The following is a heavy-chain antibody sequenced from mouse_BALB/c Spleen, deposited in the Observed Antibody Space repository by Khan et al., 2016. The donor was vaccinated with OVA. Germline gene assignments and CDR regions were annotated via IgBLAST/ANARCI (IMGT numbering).Heavy chain of an antibody. CDR1: GYSITSNYA. Sequence: EVQLQESGPGLVKPSQSLSLTCTVTGYSITSNYAWNWIRQFPGNKLEWMGYISYSGSTNYNPYLKSRISITRDTSKNQFFLQLNSVTTEDTATYYCARGNYYGYAMDYWGQGTSITVSS. D-gene: IGHD1-1*01. V-gene: IGHV3-2*02. J-gene: IGHJ4*01. CDR3: ARGNYYGYAMDY. CDR2: ISYSGST.